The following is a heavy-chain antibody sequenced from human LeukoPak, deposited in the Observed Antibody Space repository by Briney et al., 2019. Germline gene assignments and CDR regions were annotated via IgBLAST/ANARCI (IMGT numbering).Heavy chain of an antibody. D-gene: IGHD6-19*01. CDR2: IYYSGST. V-gene: IGHV4-39*07. Sequence: SETLSLTCTVSGGSISSSSYYWGWIRQPPGKGLEWIGSIYYSGSTYYNPSLKSPVTISVDPSKNQFSLKLSSVTAADTAVYYCASWCSGWLSNWFDPWGQGTLVTVSS. CDR3: ASWCSGWLSNWFDP. CDR1: GGSISSSSYY. J-gene: IGHJ5*02.